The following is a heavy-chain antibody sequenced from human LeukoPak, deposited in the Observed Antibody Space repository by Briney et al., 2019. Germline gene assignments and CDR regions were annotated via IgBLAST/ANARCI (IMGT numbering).Heavy chain of an antibody. V-gene: IGHV1-18*01. CDR3: ARVASDYGGKGFLDY. J-gene: IGHJ4*02. CDR1: GYTFTSYG. D-gene: IGHD4-23*01. CDR2: ISAYNGNT. Sequence: GASVKVSCKASGYTFTSYGISWVRQAPGQGLEWMGWISAYNGNTNYAQKLQGRVTMTTDTSTSTAYMELRSLRSDDTAVYYCARVASDYGGKGFLDYWGQGTLVTVSS.